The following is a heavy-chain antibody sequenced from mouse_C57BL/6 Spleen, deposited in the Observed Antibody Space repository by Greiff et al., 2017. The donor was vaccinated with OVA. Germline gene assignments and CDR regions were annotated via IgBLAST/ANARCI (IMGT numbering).Heavy chain of an antibody. CDR3: ARRSIYYCNYEDFDY. CDR1: GYTFTSYW. CDR2: INPSNGGT. J-gene: IGHJ2*01. V-gene: IGHV1-53*01. Sequence: QVQLQQPGTELVKPGASVKLSCKASGYTFTSYWMHWVKQRPGQGLEWIGNINPSNGGTNYNEKFKSKATLTVDKSSSTAYMQLSSLTSDDSAVYYCARRSIYYCNYEDFDYWGQGTTLTVSS. D-gene: IGHD2-1*01.